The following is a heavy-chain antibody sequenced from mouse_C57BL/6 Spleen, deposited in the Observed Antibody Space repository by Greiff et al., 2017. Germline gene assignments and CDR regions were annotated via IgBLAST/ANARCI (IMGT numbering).Heavy chain of an antibody. Sequence: QVQLQQPGTELVKPGASVKLSCKASGYTFTSYWMQWVKQRPGQGLEWIGNIIPSTDGTNNNEKCKSKDTLTVDKSSGTAYKQLSSLTSEASAVYYCASRSLAYWGQGTLVTVSA. J-gene: IGHJ3*01. CDR1: GYTFTSYW. CDR3: ASRSLAY. V-gene: IGHV1-53*01. CDR2: IIPSTDGT.